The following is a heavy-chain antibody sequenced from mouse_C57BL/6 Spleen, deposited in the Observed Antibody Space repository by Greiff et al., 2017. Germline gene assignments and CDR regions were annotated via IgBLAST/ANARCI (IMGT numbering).Heavy chain of an antibody. J-gene: IGHJ4*01. CDR3: ARWDYYGSQYAMDY. V-gene: IGHV1-80*01. CDR2: IYPGDGDT. CDR1: GYAFSSYW. Sequence: VQLQQSGAELVKPGASVKISCKASGYAFSSYWMNWVKQRPGKGLEWIGQIYPGDGDTNYNGKFKGKATLTADKSSSTAYMQLSRLTSEDSAVYFCARWDYYGSQYAMDYWGQGTSVTVSS. D-gene: IGHD1-1*01.